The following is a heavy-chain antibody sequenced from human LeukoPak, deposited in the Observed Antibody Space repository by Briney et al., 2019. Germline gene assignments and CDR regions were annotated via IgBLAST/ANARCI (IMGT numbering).Heavy chain of an antibody. J-gene: IGHJ4*02. V-gene: IGHV4-34*01. D-gene: IGHD3-22*01. Sequence: SETLSLTCAVYGGSFSGYYWSWIRQPPGKGLEWIGEVDHSGSTNYNPSLKSRVTISVDTSKNQFSLKLSSVTAADTTVYYCARSIDVVVITPFDYWGQGTLVTVSS. CDR3: ARSIDVVVITPFDY. CDR2: VDHSGST. CDR1: GGSFSGYY.